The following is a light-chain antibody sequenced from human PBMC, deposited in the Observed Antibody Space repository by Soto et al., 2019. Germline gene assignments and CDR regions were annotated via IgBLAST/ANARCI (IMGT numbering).Light chain of an antibody. CDR1: QSIGSSY. V-gene: IGKV3-20*01. Sequence: EVLLTQSPGTLSLSPGERLTLACRASQSIGSSYLAWYQQKPGQAPRLIIYDASNRANGIPARLSGSGPGTDFTLTISRLEPEDFAAYYCQQYGSSHSITFGQGTRLEIK. CDR3: QQYGSSHSIT. J-gene: IGKJ5*01. CDR2: DAS.